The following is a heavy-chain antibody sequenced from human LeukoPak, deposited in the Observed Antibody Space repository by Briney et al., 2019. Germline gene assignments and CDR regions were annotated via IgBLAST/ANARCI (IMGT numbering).Heavy chain of an antibody. CDR3: AKSMVRGVISNSPVDY. Sequence: GGSLRLSCAASGFTFSSYGVHWVRQAPGKGLEWVAFIRYDGSNKYYADSVKGRFTISRDNSKNTLYLQMNSLRAEDTAVYYCAKSMVRGVISNSPVDYWGQGTLVTVSS. V-gene: IGHV3-30*02. CDR2: IRYDGSNK. D-gene: IGHD3-10*01. J-gene: IGHJ4*02. CDR1: GFTFSSYG.